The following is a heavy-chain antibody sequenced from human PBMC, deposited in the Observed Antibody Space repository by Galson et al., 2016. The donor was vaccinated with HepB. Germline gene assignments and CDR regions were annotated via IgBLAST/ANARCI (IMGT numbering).Heavy chain of an antibody. V-gene: IGHV3-49*03. CDR1: GFTFGDYA. D-gene: IGHD3-22*01. J-gene: IGHJ4*02. CDR3: TRGQLYYDSSGYSNYFDY. Sequence: SLRLSCAASGFTFGDYAMSWFRQAPGKGLEWVGFIRSKAYGGTTEYAASVKGRFTISRDDSKSIAYLQMNSLKTEGTAVYYCTRGQLYYDSSGYSNYFDYWGQGTLVTVSS. CDR2: IRSKAYGGTT.